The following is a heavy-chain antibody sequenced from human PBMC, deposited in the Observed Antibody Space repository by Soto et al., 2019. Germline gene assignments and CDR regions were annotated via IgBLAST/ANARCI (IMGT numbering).Heavy chain of an antibody. CDR2: IIPIPGTA. D-gene: IGHD2-2*01. CDR3: ARSLGFSTSLENYDYYYYGMDV. J-gene: IGHJ6*02. CDR1: GGTFGSYA. Sequence: ASVKVSCKASGGTFGSYAISWVRQAPGQGLEWMGGIIPIPGTANYAQKFQGRVTIAADESTSTAYMELSSLRSEDTAVYYCARSLGFSTSLENYDYYYYGMDVWGQGTTVTVSS. V-gene: IGHV1-69*13.